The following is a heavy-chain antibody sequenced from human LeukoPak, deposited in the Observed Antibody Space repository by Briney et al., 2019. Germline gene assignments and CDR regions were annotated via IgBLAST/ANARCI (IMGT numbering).Heavy chain of an antibody. D-gene: IGHD5-12*01. CDR2: IYHSGST. V-gene: IGHV4-30-2*01. CDR3: ARGGLGGYDWDDAFDI. Sequence: PSQTLSLTCAVSGGTISSGGYSWSWIRQPPGKGLVWIGYIYHSGSTYYNPSLKSRVTISVDRSKNQFSLKLSSVTAADTAVYYCARGGLGGYDWDDAFDIWGQGTMVTVSS. CDR1: GGTISSGGYS. J-gene: IGHJ3*02.